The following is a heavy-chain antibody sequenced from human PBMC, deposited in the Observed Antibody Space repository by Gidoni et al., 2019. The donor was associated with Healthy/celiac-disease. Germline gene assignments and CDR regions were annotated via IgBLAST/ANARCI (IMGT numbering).Heavy chain of an antibody. J-gene: IGHJ4*02. CDR1: GFTFSSYG. Sequence: QVQLVESGGGVVQPGRSLRLSCAASGFTFSSYGMHWGRQAPGKGLEGVAVISYDGSNKYYADAVKGRFTISRDNSKNTLYLQMNSLRAEDTAVYYCAKGGGGGWIDYWGQGTLVTVSS. D-gene: IGHD2-21*01. CDR3: AKGGGGGWIDY. CDR2: ISYDGSNK. V-gene: IGHV3-30*18.